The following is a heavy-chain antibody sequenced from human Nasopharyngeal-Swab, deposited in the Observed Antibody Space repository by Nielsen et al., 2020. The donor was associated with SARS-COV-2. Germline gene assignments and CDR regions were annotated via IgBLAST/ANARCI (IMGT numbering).Heavy chain of an antibody. CDR2: INHSGST. CDR3: ARGPLTYCSSTSCYVRRFDP. CDR1: GGSISSSSYY. V-gene: IGHV4-39*07. J-gene: IGHJ5*02. Sequence: SETLSLTCTVSGGSISSSSYYWGWIRQTPGKGLEWIGEINHSGSTNYIPSLKSRLTISVDTSKNQFSLKLRSVTAADTAVYYCARGPLTYCSSTSCYVRRFDPWGQGTLVTVSS. D-gene: IGHD2-2*01.